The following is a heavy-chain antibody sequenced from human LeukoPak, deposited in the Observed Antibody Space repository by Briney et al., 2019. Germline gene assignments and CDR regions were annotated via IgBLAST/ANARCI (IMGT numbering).Heavy chain of an antibody. CDR1: GGTFSSYA. J-gene: IGHJ3*02. D-gene: IGHD6-13*01. V-gene: IGHV1-69*13. CDR2: IIPIFGTA. Sequence: ASVKVSCKASGGTFSSYAISWVRQAPGQGLEWMGGIIPIFGTANYAQKFQGRVTITADESTSTAYMELSSLRSEDTAVYYCAREAPYSSSWYSDAFDIWGQGTMVTVSS. CDR3: AREAPYSSSWYSDAFDI.